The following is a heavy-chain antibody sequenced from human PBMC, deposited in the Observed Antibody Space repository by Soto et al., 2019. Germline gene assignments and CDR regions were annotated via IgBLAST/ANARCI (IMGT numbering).Heavy chain of an antibody. J-gene: IGHJ4*02. CDR1: GGSVSSGSYY. CDR2: IYYSGST. Sequence: PSETLSLTCTVSGGSVSSGSYYWSWIRQPPGKGMEWIGYIYYSGSTNYKPSLKSRVTISVDTSKNQFSLKLSSVTAADTAVYYCARVRWELPHPYFDYWGQGTLVTVSS. V-gene: IGHV4-61*01. D-gene: IGHD1-26*01. CDR3: ARVRWELPHPYFDY.